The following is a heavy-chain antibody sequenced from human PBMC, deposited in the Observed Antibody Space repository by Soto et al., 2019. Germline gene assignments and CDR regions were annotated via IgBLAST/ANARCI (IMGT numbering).Heavy chain of an antibody. J-gene: IGHJ4*02. CDR3: ARFYN. CDR2: MNPDGSQE. V-gene: IGHV3-7*01. CDR1: GFIFSDYW. Sequence: PGGALRVSCAASGFIFSDYWMSWVRLTPGKGLEWVAHMNPDGSQESYVDSVKGRFTMSRDNAQNSLFLHMSSLRPEDTAIYYCARFYNWGPGTLVTVSS.